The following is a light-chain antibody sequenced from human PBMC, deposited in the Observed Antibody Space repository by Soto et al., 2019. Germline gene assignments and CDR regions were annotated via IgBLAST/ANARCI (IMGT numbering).Light chain of an antibody. CDR2: GAS. V-gene: IGKV3-20*01. CDR3: QHYGSSPYT. J-gene: IGKJ2*01. Sequence: ETVLTQSPGTLSLSPGVRATLSCRASQSVSSSYLAWYQQKPGQAPSLLIYGASSRATGIPDSFSGSGSGTDSTFTITRLQPEDFAEYYCQHYGSSPYTFGQETMLEGK. CDR1: QSVSSSY.